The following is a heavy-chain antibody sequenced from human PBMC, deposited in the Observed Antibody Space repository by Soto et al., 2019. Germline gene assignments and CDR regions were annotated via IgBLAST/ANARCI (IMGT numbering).Heavy chain of an antibody. CDR1: VFSVRDYA. CDR3: AKDLRYYGSGPSGWFDS. Sequence: GCSLRISCAACVFSVRDYAMSWARQTPGKGLQWVSGISDSGGTTYYADSVKGRFAISRDNSKNTLYLQIKSLRAEDTAIYYCAKDLRYYGSGPSGWFDSWGQGTQVTVSS. D-gene: IGHD3-10*01. V-gene: IGHV3-23*01. J-gene: IGHJ5*01. CDR2: ISDSGGTT.